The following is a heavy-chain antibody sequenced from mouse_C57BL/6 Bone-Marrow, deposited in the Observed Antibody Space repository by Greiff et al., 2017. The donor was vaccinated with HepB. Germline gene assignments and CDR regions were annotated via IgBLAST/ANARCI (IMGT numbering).Heavy chain of an antibody. V-gene: IGHV1-55*01. CDR3: ARRGFHYYGSSPFDY. J-gene: IGHJ2*01. Sequence: QVQLQQPGAELVKPGASVKMSCKASGYTFTSYWITWVKQSPGQGLEWIGDIYPGSGSTNYNEKFKSKATLTVDTSSSTAYMQLSSLTSEDSAVYYCARRGFHYYGSSPFDYWGQGTTLTVSS. CDR1: GYTFTSYW. CDR2: IYPGSGST. D-gene: IGHD1-1*01.